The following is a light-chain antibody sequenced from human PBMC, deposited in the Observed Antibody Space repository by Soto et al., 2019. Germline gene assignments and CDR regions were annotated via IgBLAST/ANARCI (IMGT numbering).Light chain of an antibody. CDR2: GAS. V-gene: IGKV3-20*01. CDR3: QQHSRLPQVT. Sequence: EIVLTQSPGTLSLSPGERATLSCRASQPVTGNYLAWYQHVPGQAPRLLIYGASVRATGIPDRFSGSWSGTDCSLSISRQEPEDFAVYYWQQHSRLPQVTFGPGTKVDIK. CDR1: QPVTGNY. J-gene: IGKJ3*01.